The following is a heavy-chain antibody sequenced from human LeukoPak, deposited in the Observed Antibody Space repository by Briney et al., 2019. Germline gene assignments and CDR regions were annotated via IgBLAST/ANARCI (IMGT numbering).Heavy chain of an antibody. CDR1: GFTFSDYY. J-gene: IGHJ6*02. D-gene: IGHD4-17*01. CDR2: ISSSGSTI. Sequence: GGSLRLSCAASGFTFSDYYMSWIRQAPGKGLEWVSYISSSGSTIYYADSAKGRFTISRDNAKNSLYLQMNSLRAEDTAVYYCASVSTVTTYYYYGMDVWGQGTTVTVSS. V-gene: IGHV3-11*01. CDR3: ASVSTVTTYYYYGMDV.